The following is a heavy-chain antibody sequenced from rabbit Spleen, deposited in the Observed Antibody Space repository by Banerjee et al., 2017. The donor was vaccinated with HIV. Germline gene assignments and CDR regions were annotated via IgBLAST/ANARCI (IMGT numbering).Heavy chain of an antibody. Sequence: QSLEVSGGDLVKPGASLTLTCTASGFSFSSSAYMCWVRQAPGKGLEWISCIAGSSSDFTYSATWAKGRFTCSKTSSTTVTLQMTSLTVADTATYFCARDTGSSFSSYGMDLWGPGTLVTVS. CDR2: IAGSSSDFT. V-gene: IGHV1S40*01. CDR3: ARDTGSSFSSYGMDL. J-gene: IGHJ6*01. D-gene: IGHD8-1*01. CDR1: GFSFSSSAY.